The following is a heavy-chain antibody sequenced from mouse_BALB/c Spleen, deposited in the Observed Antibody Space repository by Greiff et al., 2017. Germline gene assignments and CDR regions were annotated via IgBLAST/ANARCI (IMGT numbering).Heavy chain of an antibody. Sequence: EVKLQESGAELVRPGASVKLSCTASGFYIKDYYMHWVKQRPEQGLEWIGWIDPENGDTEYAPKFQGKATMTADTSSNTAYLQLSSLTSEDTAVYYYNARRQYYMDYWGQGTTLTVSS. V-gene: IGHV14-4*02. J-gene: IGHJ2*01. D-gene: IGHD6-1*01. CDR2: IDPENGDT. CDR1: GFYIKDYY. CDR3: NARRQYYMDY.